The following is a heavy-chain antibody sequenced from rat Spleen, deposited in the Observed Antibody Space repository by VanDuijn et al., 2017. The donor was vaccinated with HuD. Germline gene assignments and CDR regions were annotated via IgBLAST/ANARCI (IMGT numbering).Heavy chain of an antibody. CDR2: ISYDGGST. Sequence: EVQLVESGGGLVQPGRSMKLSCAASGFTFSNYGMAWVRQAPKKGLEWVAYISYDGGSTYFRDSVKGRFTISRDNAKSTLYLQMDSLRSEDTATYYCTTDPYNYGGYRRFAYWGQGTLVTVSS. CDR1: GFTFSNYG. J-gene: IGHJ3*01. CDR3: TTDPYNYGGYRRFAY. D-gene: IGHD1-11*01. V-gene: IGHV5-20*01.